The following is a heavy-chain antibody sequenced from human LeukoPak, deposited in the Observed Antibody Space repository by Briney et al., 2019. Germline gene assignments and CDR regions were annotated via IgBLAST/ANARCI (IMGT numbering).Heavy chain of an antibody. V-gene: IGHV1-2*02. CDR1: GYSFTGYY. Sequence: AASVKVSCKASGYSFTGYYVYWVRQAPGQGLEWMGWINPNSGDSDSAQRLQGRVTMTRDTSINTAYMELRRLRSDDTAMYFCARVRYLDEGHPLDYWGQGTLVTVSS. CDR3: ARVRYLDEGHPLDY. D-gene: IGHD1-20*01. CDR2: INPNSGDS. J-gene: IGHJ4*02.